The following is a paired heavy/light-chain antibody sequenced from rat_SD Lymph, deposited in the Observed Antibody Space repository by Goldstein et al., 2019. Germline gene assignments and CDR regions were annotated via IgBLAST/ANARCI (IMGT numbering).Heavy chain of an antibody. J-gene: IGHJ4*01. Sequence: EVQLVESGGGLVQPGRSLKLSCLASGFTFSNYGMNWIRQAPGKGLEWVASISSSSSYIYYADTVKGRFTISRDNAKNTLYLQMTSLRSEDTALYYCARRVYYGSPYVMDAWGQGASVTVSS. D-gene: IGHD1-6*01. V-gene: IGHV5-34*01. CDR1: GFTFSNYG. CDR2: ISSSSSYI. CDR3: ARRVYYGSPYVMDA.
Light chain of an antibody. CDR3: QQHNEYPPT. Sequence: DVQMTQSPYNLAASPGESVSINCKASKSISKYLAWYQQKPGKANKLLIYDGSTLQSGIPSRFSGSGSGTDFTLTIRSLEPEDFGLYYCQQHNEYPPTFGAGTKLELK. V-gene: IGKV16S1*01. CDR2: DGS. J-gene: IGKJ2-1*01. CDR1: KSISKY.